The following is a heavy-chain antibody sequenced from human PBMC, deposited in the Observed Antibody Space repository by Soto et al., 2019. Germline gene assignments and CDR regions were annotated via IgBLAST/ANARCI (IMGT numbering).Heavy chain of an antibody. CDR1: GGTFSSYA. J-gene: IGHJ6*02. CDR3: AREQRVVRGVITSPFVDV. V-gene: IGHV1-69*01. CDR2: IIPIFGTA. Sequence: QVQLVQSGAEVKKPGSSVKVSCKASGGTFSSYAISWVRQAPGQGLERMGGIIPIFGTANYAQKFQGRVTITADESTSTAYMELSSLRSEDTAVYYCAREQRVVRGVITSPFVDVWGQGTTVTVSS. D-gene: IGHD3-10*01.